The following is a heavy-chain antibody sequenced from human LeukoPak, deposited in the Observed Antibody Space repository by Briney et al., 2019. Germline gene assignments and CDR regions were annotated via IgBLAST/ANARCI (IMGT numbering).Heavy chain of an antibody. CDR2: ISAYNGNT. Sequence: ASVKVSCKASGYTFTSYGISWVRQAPGQGLDWMGWISAYNGNTNYAQKLQGRVTITTDTSTSIAYMELRSLRSDDTAVYYCERVAGRGHYFDYWGQGTLVTVSS. D-gene: IGHD6-19*01. V-gene: IGHV1-18*01. CDR3: ERVAGRGHYFDY. CDR1: GYTFTSYG. J-gene: IGHJ4*02.